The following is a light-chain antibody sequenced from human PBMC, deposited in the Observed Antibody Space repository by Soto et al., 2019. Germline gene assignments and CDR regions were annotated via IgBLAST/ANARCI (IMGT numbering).Light chain of an antibody. CDR1: QSVSSSY. J-gene: IGKJ4*01. V-gene: IGKV3-20*01. Sequence: EIVLTQSPGTLSVSPGEIATLSCSASQSVSSSYLAWYQEKPGQAPRLLIYGASNRATGIPDRFSGSGSGTDFTLTISRLEPEDFAVYYCQQYESSPPLTFGGGTKVDIK. CDR2: GAS. CDR3: QQYESSPPLT.